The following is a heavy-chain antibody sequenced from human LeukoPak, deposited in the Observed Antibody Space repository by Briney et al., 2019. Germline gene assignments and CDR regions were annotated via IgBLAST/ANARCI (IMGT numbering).Heavy chain of an antibody. J-gene: IGHJ4*02. CDR1: GFTLGSYW. CDR3: ARGLTLLGYCSSTSCLLNY. Sequence: PGESLRLSCVVSGFTLGSYWMHWVRQAPGKGLVRVSRINSDGSSTDYADSVKGRFTISRDNANNTLYLQMNSLRAEDAGVYYCARGLTLLGYCSSTSCLLNYWGQGTLVTVSS. CDR2: INSDGSST. V-gene: IGHV3-74*01. D-gene: IGHD2-2*01.